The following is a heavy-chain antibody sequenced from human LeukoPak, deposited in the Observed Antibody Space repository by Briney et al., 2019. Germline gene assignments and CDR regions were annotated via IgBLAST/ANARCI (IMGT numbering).Heavy chain of an antibody. CDR2: ISYSSSTI. CDR1: GFTFSSYS. J-gene: IGHJ4*02. V-gene: IGHV3-48*01. Sequence: QSGGSLRLSCAASGFTFSSYSMNWARQAPGKGLEWVSYISYSSSTIYYADSVKGRSTISRDNSKNTLYLQMNSLRAEDTAVYYCAKDRGVERQYFDYWGQGTLVTVSS. D-gene: IGHD1-1*01. CDR3: AKDRGVERQYFDY.